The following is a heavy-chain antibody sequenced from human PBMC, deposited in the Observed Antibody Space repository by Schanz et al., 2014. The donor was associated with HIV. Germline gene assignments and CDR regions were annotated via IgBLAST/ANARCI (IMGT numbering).Heavy chain of an antibody. V-gene: IGHV3-30*03. CDR2: ISYDGSNK. J-gene: IGHJ6*02. Sequence: QVQLVESGGGVVQPGRSLRLSCAASGFTFSNYGMHWVRQAPGKGLEWVAVISYDGSNKYYTDSVKGRFTISRDNSKNTLYLQMNSLRAEDTAVYYCARMEQLIIGYYYGMDVWGQGTTVTVSS. D-gene: IGHD3-16*01. CDR1: GFTFSNYG. CDR3: ARMEQLIIGYYYGMDV.